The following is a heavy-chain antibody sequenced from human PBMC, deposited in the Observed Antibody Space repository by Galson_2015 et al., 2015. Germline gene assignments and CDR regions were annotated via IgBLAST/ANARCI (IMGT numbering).Heavy chain of an antibody. CDR2: INHRGTT. Sequence: SETLSLTCAVYGGSLSDYYWNWIRQPPGKGLEWIGEINHRGTTNYSPSLKSRVSILVDTSRSQFSLKLSSVTAADTAMYYCARVGPGRTLMTTGAAFDIWGQGTMVTVSS. CDR3: ARVGPGRTLMTTGAAFDI. CDR1: GGSLSDYY. D-gene: IGHD4-11*01. J-gene: IGHJ3*02. V-gene: IGHV4-34*01.